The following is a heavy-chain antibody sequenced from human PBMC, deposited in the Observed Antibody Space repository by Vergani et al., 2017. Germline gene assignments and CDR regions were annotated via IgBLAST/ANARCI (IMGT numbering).Heavy chain of an antibody. CDR1: GDSISTSSYA. CDR2: IYTSGST. J-gene: IGHJ3*02. V-gene: IGHV4-61*02. D-gene: IGHD2-2*01. Sequence: QMQLQESGPGLVKPSETLSLSCTVSGDSISTSSYAWSWIRQPAGKGLEWIGRIYTSGSTNYNPSLKSRVTMSVDTSKNQFSLKLSSVTAADTAVYYCARAGSIVVVPAAMDAFDIWGQGTMVTVSS. CDR3: ARAGSIVVVPAAMDAFDI.